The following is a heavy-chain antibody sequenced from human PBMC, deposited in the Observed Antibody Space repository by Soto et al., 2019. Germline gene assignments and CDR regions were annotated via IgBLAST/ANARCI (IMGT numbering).Heavy chain of an antibody. CDR3: ALRPFVVVPAASLLYGMDV. Sequence: PGESLKISCKGSGYSFTSYWISWVRQMPGKGLEWMGRIDPSDSYTNYSPSFQGHVTISADKSISTAYLQWSSLKASDTAMYYCALRPFVVVPAASLLYGMDVWGQGTT. V-gene: IGHV5-10-1*01. D-gene: IGHD2-2*01. J-gene: IGHJ6*02. CDR2: IDPSDSYT. CDR1: GYSFTSYW.